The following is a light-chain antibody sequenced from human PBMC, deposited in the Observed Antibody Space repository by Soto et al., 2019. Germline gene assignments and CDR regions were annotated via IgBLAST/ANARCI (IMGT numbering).Light chain of an antibody. Sequence: QSVLTQPRSVSGSPGQSVTISCTGSSSDIGSNKFVSWYQQHPGKAPRLLIYDVNKWPSGVPDRFSGSKSGNTASLTISGLQADDEADYYCCSYEANLYVFGDGTKVTVL. J-gene: IGLJ1*01. CDR3: CSYEANLYV. CDR1: SSDIGSNKF. V-gene: IGLV2-11*01. CDR2: DVN.